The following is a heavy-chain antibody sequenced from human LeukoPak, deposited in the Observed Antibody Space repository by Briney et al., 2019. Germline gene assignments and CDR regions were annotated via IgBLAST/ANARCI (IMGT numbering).Heavy chain of an antibody. Sequence: ASVKVSCKASGYSFTSYVMHWVRQAPGQRLEWMAWINAGNGNTEYSQEFQGRVTITTDTSASTAYMELSSLRSEDMAVYYCAKIYCSGGSCYSGAFDIWGQGTMVTVSS. CDR3: AKIYCSGGSCYSGAFDI. D-gene: IGHD2-15*01. J-gene: IGHJ3*02. V-gene: IGHV1-3*03. CDR1: GYSFTSYV. CDR2: INAGNGNT.